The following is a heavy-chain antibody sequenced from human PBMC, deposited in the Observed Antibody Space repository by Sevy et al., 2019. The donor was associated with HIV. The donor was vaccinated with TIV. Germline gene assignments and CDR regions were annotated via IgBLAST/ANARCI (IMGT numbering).Heavy chain of an antibody. CDR2: IKSKTDGGTT. D-gene: IGHD3-22*01. CDR1: GFTFSNAW. CDR3: TTDPISSGYYLSAFDI. V-gene: IGHV3-15*01. Sequence: GGSLRLSCAAPGFTFSNAWMSWVRQAPGKGLEWVGRIKSKTDGGTTDYAAPVKGRFTISRDDSKNTLYLQMNSLKTEDTAVYYCTTDPISSGYYLSAFDIWGQGTMVTVSS. J-gene: IGHJ3*02.